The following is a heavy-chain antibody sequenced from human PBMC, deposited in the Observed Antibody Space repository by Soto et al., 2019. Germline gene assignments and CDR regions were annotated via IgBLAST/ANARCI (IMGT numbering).Heavy chain of an antibody. CDR1: GYSFTRYW. J-gene: IGHJ4*02. Sequence: GESLQISCKGSGYSFTRYWIGCVRQMPGKGLEWMGIIYPGDSDTRYSPSFQGQVTISAEKSISTAYLQWSSLKASDTAMYYCARFVSVAKTTGEYWGKGTLVTVS. D-gene: IGHD5-12*01. CDR3: ARFVSVAKTTGEY. CDR2: IYPGDSDT. V-gene: IGHV5-51*01.